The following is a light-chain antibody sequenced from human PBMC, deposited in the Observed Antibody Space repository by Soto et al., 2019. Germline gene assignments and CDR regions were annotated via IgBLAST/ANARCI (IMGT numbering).Light chain of an antibody. Sequence: QSVLTQPASVSGSPGQSITISCTGTSSDVGAYNYVSWYQQHPGKAPQLMIYGVINRPSGVSNRFSGSKSGNTASLTISGLQAEDEADYYCCSYTSSSTLVFGGGTKVTVL. CDR3: CSYTSSSTLV. CDR1: SSDVGAYNY. V-gene: IGLV2-14*01. J-gene: IGLJ2*01. CDR2: GVI.